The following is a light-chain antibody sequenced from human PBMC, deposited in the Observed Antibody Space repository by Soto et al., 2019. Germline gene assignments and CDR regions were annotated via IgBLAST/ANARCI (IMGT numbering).Light chain of an antibody. CDR3: QQLNSYPRT. J-gene: IGKJ4*01. CDR1: QGISSY. CDR2: AAS. Sequence: DIQLTQSPSFLSASVGDRVTITCRASQGISSYLAWYQQKPGTAPKLLIYAASTLQSGVPSRFNGSGSGTEFTLTISSLQPEDFATYYCQQLNSYPRTFGGGTKVEIK. V-gene: IGKV1-9*01.